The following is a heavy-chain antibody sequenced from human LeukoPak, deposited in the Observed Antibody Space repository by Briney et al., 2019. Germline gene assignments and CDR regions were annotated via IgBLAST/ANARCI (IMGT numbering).Heavy chain of an antibody. CDR3: ARANYGDYFDY. D-gene: IGHD4-17*01. CDR2: IRQDGSEK. V-gene: IGHV3-7*01. J-gene: IGHJ4*02. Sequence: GGSLRLSCAASGFTFSSYWMSWVRQAPGKGLEWVANIRQDGSEKYYVDSVKGRFTIPRDNAKNSLYLQMNSLRAEDTAVYYCARANYGDYFDYWGQGTLVTVSS. CDR1: GFTFSSYW.